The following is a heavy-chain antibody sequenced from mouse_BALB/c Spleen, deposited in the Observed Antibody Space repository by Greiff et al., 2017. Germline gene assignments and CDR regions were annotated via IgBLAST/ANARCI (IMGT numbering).Heavy chain of an antibody. CDR3: ARSGVGFWYFDV. CDR2: IDPANGNT. V-gene: IGHV14-3*02. Sequence: EVQLQQSGAELVKPGASVKLSCTASGFNIKDTYMHWVKQRPEQGLEWIGRIDPANGNTKYDPKFQGKATITADTSSNTAYLQLSSLTSEDTAVYYCARSGVGFWYFDVWGAGTTVTVSS. J-gene: IGHJ1*01. D-gene: IGHD1-2*01. CDR1: GFNIKDTY.